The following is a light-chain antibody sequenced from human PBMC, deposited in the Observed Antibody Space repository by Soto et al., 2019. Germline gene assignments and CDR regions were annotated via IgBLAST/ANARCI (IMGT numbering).Light chain of an antibody. Sequence: QSVLTQPSSLSGSPGQSITISCTGTSSDVGGYNYVSWYQQHPGKAPKLMIYEVSNRPSGVSNRFSGSKSGNTASLTISGLQAEDEADYYCSSYTSSSIVFGTGTKV. J-gene: IGLJ1*01. CDR3: SSYTSSSIV. CDR2: EVS. CDR1: SSDVGGYNY. V-gene: IGLV2-14*01.